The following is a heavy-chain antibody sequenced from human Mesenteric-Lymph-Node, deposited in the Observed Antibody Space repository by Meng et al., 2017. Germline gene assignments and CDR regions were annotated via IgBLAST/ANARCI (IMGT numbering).Heavy chain of an antibody. CDR1: GGTFTTYN. D-gene: IGHD4-17*01. CDR2: IVPIVDIT. J-gene: IGHJ3*02. CDR3: ARQTVIYGADAFDM. V-gene: IGHV1-69*02. Sequence: SVKVSCKASGGTFTTYNISWVRQAPGQGLEWMGRIVPIVDITNYARKFQGRVTMTRDTSTSTVYMELSSLRSDDTAVYYCARQTVIYGADAFDMWGQGTMVTVSS.